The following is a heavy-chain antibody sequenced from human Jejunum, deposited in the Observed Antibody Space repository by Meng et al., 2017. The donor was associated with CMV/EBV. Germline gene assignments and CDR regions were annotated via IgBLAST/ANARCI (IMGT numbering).Heavy chain of an antibody. V-gene: IGHV1-2*02. D-gene: IGHD1-26*01. CDR2: INPKTGDT. CDR3: AKDAGSFLDYFSDF. J-gene: IGHJ4*02. Sequence: GYTVTDYYIHWVRQAPGQWLEWMGGINPKTGDTKYPQKLQVRVTLTRYMSINTVYMEMTRLSSDDTAMYYCAKDAGSFLDYFSDFWGQGTLVTVSS. CDR1: GYTVTDYY.